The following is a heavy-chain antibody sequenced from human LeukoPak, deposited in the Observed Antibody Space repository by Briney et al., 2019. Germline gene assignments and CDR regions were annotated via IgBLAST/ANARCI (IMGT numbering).Heavy chain of an antibody. Sequence: GGSLRLSCAGTGFTFSDFGMHWVRQAPGKGLDWVAVISYEGGTTHYADSVKGRFTISRDNSKNSLYLQMNSLRTEDTALYYCAKGSQPYYDFWSGYLRYYGMDVWGQGTTVTVSS. J-gene: IGHJ6*02. V-gene: IGHV3-30*18. CDR1: GFTFSDFG. CDR3: AKGSQPYYDFWSGYLRYYGMDV. CDR2: ISYEGGTT. D-gene: IGHD3-3*01.